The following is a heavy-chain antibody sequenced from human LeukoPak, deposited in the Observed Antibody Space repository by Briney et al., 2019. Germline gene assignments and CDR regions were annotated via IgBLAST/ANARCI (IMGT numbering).Heavy chain of an antibody. V-gene: IGHV3-30-3*01. Sequence: GGSLRLSCAASGFTFSSYTMHWVRQAPGKGLEWVAVISYDGSNKYYADSVKGRFTISRDNSKNTLDLQMHSLRAEDTAVYYCAKDNVAAAGRYFDYWGQGTLVTVSS. CDR3: AKDNVAAAGRYFDY. J-gene: IGHJ4*02. CDR1: GFTFSSYT. CDR2: ISYDGSNK. D-gene: IGHD6-13*01.